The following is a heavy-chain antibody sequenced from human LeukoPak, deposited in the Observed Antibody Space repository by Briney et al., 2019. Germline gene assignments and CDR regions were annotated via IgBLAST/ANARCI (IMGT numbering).Heavy chain of an antibody. CDR3: AREGADYYDSSGYQIYYYYYMDV. J-gene: IGHJ6*03. CDR2: ISSSGSTI. CDR1: GFTFSSYS. D-gene: IGHD3-22*01. Sequence: PGGSLRLSCAASGFTFSSYSMNWVRQAPGKGLEWVSYISSSGSTIYYADSVKGRFTISRDNAKNSLYLQMNSLRAEDTAVYYCAREGADYYDSSGYQIYYYYYMDVWGKGTTVTVSS. V-gene: IGHV3-48*04.